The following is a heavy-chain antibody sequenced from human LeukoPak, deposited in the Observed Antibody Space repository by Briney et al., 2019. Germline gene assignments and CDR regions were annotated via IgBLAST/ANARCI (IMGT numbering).Heavy chain of an antibody. J-gene: IGHJ6*02. Sequence: SETLSLTCAVYGGSFSGYYWSWIRQPPGKGLEWIGEINHSGSTNYNPSLKSRVTISVDTSKNQFSLKLSSVTAADTAVYYCARVGTVTSYGMDVRGQGTTVTVPS. CDR3: ARVGTVTSYGMDV. CDR2: INHSGST. V-gene: IGHV4-34*01. CDR1: GGSFSGYY. D-gene: IGHD4-17*01.